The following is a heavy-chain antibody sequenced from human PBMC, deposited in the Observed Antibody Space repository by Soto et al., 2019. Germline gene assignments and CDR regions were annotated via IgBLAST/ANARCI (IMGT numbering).Heavy chain of an antibody. CDR3: AGSDTVDIVATINFDY. Sequence: KTSETLSLTCTVSGGSISSYYWSWIRQPPGKGLEWIGYIYYSGSTNYNPSLKSRVTISVDTSKNQFSLKLSSVTAADTAVYYCAGSDTVDIVATINFDYWGQGTLVTVSS. J-gene: IGHJ4*02. CDR1: GGSISSYY. V-gene: IGHV4-59*01. CDR2: IYYSGST. D-gene: IGHD5-12*01.